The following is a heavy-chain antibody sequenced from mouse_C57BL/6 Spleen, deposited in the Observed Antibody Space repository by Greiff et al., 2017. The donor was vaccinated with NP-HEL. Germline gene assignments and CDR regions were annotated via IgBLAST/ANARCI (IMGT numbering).Heavy chain of an antibody. V-gene: IGHV1-9*01. CDR3: AGGKTYGSSYLYAMDY. CDR2: ILPGSGST. CDR1: GYTFTGYW. J-gene: IGHJ4*01. D-gene: IGHD1-1*01. Sequence: VQLQQSGAELMKPGASVKLSCMATGYTFTGYWIEWVKQRPGHGLEWIGEILPGSGSTNYNEKFKGKATFTADTSSNTAYMQLSSLTTEDSAIYYCAGGKTYGSSYLYAMDYWGQGTSVTVSS.